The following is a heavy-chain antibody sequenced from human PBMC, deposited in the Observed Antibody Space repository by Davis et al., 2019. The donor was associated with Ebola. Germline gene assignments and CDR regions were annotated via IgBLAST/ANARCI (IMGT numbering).Heavy chain of an antibody. CDR1: GGSISRGGSY. CDR2: IYYSGST. V-gene: IGHV4-31*03. Sequence: PSETLSLPCNVSGGSISRGGSYWTWIRQHPGKGLEWIGYIYYSGSTYYKPSLKSRVTISLDTSKNQFSLNLYSVTAADTAVYYCARDLRYDSSGYDYYFYMDVWGKGTTVTVSS. J-gene: IGHJ6*03. CDR3: ARDLRYDSSGYDYYFYMDV. D-gene: IGHD3-22*01.